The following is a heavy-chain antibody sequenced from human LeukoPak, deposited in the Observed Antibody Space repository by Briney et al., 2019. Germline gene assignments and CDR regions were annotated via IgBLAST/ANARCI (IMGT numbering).Heavy chain of an antibody. D-gene: IGHD1-26*01. J-gene: IGHJ4*02. CDR2: ISAYNGDT. CDR1: DYTFTNYG. CDR3: TRGEAYSGSYTDYFDY. Sequence: ASVKVSRKASDYTFTNYGIGWVRQAPGQGLEWMGWISAYNGDTKYAQKLQGRVTLTTDTSTSTAYMELKSLTSDDTAVYYCTRGEAYSGSYTDYFDYWGQGTLVTVSS. V-gene: IGHV1-18*01.